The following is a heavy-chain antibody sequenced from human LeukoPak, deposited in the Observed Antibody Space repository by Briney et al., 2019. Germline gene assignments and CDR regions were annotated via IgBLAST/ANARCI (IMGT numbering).Heavy chain of an antibody. Sequence: PSRTLSLTRTVSGGSISSGANYWSWIRQPPGKGLEWIGYIYHSGSTYYSPSLKSRVTISVDRSKNQFSLKLSSVTAADTAVYYCAGGGYYDSTPDYWGQGTLVTVSS. CDR1: GGSISSGANY. D-gene: IGHD3-22*01. CDR2: IYHSGST. CDR3: AGGGYYDSTPDY. V-gene: IGHV4-30-2*01. J-gene: IGHJ4*02.